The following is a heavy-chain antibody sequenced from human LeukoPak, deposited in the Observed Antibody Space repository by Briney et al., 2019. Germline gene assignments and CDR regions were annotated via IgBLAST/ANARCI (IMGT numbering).Heavy chain of an antibody. D-gene: IGHD6-13*01. J-gene: IGHJ4*02. CDR2: IYYSGST. Sequence: PSETLSLTCTVSGGSISSYYWSWIRQPPGKGLEWIGYIYYSGSTNYNPSLKSRVTISVDTSKNQFSLKLSSVTAADTAVYYCARLPSSSWYSPRIYYFDYWGQGTLVTVSS. V-gene: IGHV4-59*08. CDR1: GGSISSYY. CDR3: ARLPSSSWYSPRIYYFDY.